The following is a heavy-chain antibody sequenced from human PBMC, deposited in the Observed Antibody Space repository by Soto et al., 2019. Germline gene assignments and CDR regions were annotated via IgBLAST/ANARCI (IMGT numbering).Heavy chain of an antibody. Sequence: ASVKVSCEASGYTFTGYYMHWVRQAPGQGLEWMGWIDPNSGGTNYAQKSQGWVTMTRDRSISTVYMELSRLSSDDTAVYYCARESYRGSFDYWGQGTLVTVSS. D-gene: IGHD2-15*01. CDR2: IDPNSGGT. CDR3: ARESYRGSFDY. CDR1: GYTFTGYY. J-gene: IGHJ4*02. V-gene: IGHV1-2*04.